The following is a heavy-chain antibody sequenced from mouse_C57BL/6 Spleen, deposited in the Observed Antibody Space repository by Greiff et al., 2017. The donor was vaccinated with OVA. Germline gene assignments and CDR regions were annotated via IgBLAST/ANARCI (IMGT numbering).Heavy chain of an antibody. J-gene: IGHJ4*01. Sequence: VQLVESGAELVKPGASAKLSCKASGYTFTEYTIHWVKQRSGQGLEWIGWFYPGSGSIKYNEKFKDKATLTADKSSSTVYMELSRLTSEDSAVDFCARHEERGTGYYAMDYWGQGTSVTVSS. CDR1: GYTFTEYT. CDR2: FYPGSGSI. V-gene: IGHV1-62-2*01. D-gene: IGHD4-1*01. CDR3: ARHEERGTGYYAMDY.